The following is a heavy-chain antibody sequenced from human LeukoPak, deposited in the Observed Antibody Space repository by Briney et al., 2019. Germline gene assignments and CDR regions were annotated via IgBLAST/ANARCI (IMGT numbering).Heavy chain of an antibody. CDR1: GGSISSSSYY. V-gene: IGHV4-39*02. J-gene: IGHJ2*01. CDR2: IYYSGST. CDR3: ARDSVYWYFDL. Sequence: SETLSLTCSVSGGSISSSSYYWGWIRQPPGKGLEWIGSIYYSGSTYYNPSLKSRVTISVDTSKNQFSLKLSSVTPEDTAVYYCARDSVYWYFDLWGRGTLVTVSS.